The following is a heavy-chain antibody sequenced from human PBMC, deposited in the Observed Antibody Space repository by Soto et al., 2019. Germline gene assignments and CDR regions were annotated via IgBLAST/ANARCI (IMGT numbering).Heavy chain of an antibody. CDR3: AREIYYYDSSGYYH. D-gene: IGHD3-22*01. Sequence: QVQLQQWGAGLSKPSETLSLTCAVYGGSFSGYYWSWIRQPPGKGLEWIGEINHSGSTNYNPSLKSRVTILVDTSMNHFSRKLSFVAAAVTAVYYCAREIYYYDSSGYYHWGQGTLVTVSS. J-gene: IGHJ5*02. CDR2: INHSGST. V-gene: IGHV4-34*01. CDR1: GGSFSGYY.